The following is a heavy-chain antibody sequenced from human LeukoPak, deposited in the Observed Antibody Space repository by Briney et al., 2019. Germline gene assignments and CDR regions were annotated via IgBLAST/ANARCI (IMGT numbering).Heavy chain of an antibody. CDR2: ISYDGSNK. J-gene: IGHJ4*02. V-gene: IGHV3-30*18. CDR1: GFTFSSYG. Sequence: GRSLRLSCAASGFTFSSYGMHWVRQAPGKGLEWVAVISYDGSNKYYADSVKGRFTISRDNSKNTLYLQMNSLRAEDTAVYYCAKGGLYMIVLDLYYWGQVTLVTVSS. CDR3: AKGGLYMIVLDLYY. D-gene: IGHD3-22*01.